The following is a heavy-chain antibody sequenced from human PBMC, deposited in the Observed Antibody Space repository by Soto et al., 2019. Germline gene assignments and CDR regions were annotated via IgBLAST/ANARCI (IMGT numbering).Heavy chain of an antibody. V-gene: IGHV1-3*04. CDR1: GYTFSSSP. CDR2: INTANDDT. J-gene: IGHJ4*02. D-gene: IGHD5-12*01. Sequence: ASVKVSCKASGYTFSSSPLHWVRQAPGQRPEWMGWINTANDDTKYSQKFQDRVTLTRDTSASTAYMEVSSLTPEDTAVYYCARDEGVASGNWGQGTLVTVSS. CDR3: ARDEGVASGN.